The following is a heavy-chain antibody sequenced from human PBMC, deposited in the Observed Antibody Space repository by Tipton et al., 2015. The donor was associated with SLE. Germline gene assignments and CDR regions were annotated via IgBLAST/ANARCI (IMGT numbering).Heavy chain of an antibody. CDR3: ARGGTPAAGYSWFDP. CDR2: IYTSGST. J-gene: IGHJ5*02. V-gene: IGHV4-61*09. D-gene: IGHD6-13*01. Sequence: TLSLTCTVSGGSISSGNFYWSWIRQPAGKGLEWIGHIYTSGSTNYNPSLKSRVTISIDTSKNHFSLKLKSLTAADTAVYYCARGGTPAAGYSWFDPWGQGTLVTVSS. CDR1: GGSISSGNFY.